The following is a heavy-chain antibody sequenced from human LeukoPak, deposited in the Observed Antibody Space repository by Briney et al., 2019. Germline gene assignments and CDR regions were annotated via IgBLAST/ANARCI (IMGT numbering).Heavy chain of an antibody. V-gene: IGHV3-64*01. CDR3: ARVSGWYWFDN. CDR2: ISSNGRIT. D-gene: IGHD6-19*01. Sequence: PGGSLRLSCAASGFTFGTYAMHLVRQAPGKGLEYVSAISSNGRITYYANSVKCRFTISRDNSKNILYLQMGSLRAEDTAVYFCARVSGWYWFDNWGQGTLVTVSS. J-gene: IGHJ4*02. CDR1: GFTFGTYA.